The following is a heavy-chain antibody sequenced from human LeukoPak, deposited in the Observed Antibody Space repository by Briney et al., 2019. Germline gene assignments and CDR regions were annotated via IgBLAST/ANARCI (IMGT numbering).Heavy chain of an antibody. CDR3: ARSSEGRYYYDSSGYSYYYYYMDV. D-gene: IGHD3-22*01. J-gene: IGHJ6*03. CDR2: IYYSGST. CDR1: GGSISNYY. V-gene: IGHV4-59*01. Sequence: SETLSLTCTVSGGSISNYYWSWIRQPPGKGLEWIGYIYYSGSTNYNPSLKGRVTISIDTSKNQFSLKLSSVTAADTAVYYCARSSEGRYYYDSSGYSYYYYYMDVWGKGTTVTISS.